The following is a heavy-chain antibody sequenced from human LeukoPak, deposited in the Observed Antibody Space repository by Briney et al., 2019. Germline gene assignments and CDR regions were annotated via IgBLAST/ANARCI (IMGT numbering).Heavy chain of an antibody. CDR2: ISSNGGST. CDR3: VKNSAYCYGSGSYSNY. V-gene: IGHV3-64D*06. CDR1: GFIFSSYA. Sequence: GGSLRLSCSVSGFIFSSYAMHWVRQAPGKGLEYVSAISSNGGSTYYADSVKGRFTISRDNSKNTLYLQMSSLRVEDTAVYYCVKNSAYCYGSGSYSNYWGQGTLVTVSS. J-gene: IGHJ4*02. D-gene: IGHD3-10*01.